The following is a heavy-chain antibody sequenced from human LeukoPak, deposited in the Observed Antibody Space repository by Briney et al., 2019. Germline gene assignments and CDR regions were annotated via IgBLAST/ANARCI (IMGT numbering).Heavy chain of an antibody. CDR1: CGSISSGGYY. CDR2: IYFSGST. D-gene: IGHD3-10*01. Sequence: SQSLSLACTVSCGSISSGGYYWGRLRQPPWKGLEWIGYIYFSGSTYYNPSLKSRATISVDTSKNQFSLKLSSVTAADTAVYYCARDPGGYYFDYGGQGTLVTVSS. J-gene: IGHJ4*02. V-gene: IGHV4-30-4*08. CDR3: ARDPGGYYFDY.